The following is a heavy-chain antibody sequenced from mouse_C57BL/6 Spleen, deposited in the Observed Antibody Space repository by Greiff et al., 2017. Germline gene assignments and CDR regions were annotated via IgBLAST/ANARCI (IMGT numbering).Heavy chain of an antibody. D-gene: IGHD1-1*01. V-gene: IGHV2-2*01. J-gene: IGHJ3*01. Sequence: VQLVESGPGLVQPSQSLSITCTVSGFSLTSYGVHWVRQSPGKGLEWLGVIWSGGSTDYNAAFISRLSISKDNSKSQVFFKMNSLQADDTAIYYCARSTTVVATGFAYWGQGTLVTVSA. CDR3: ARSTTVVATGFAY. CDR1: GFSLTSYG. CDR2: IWSGGST.